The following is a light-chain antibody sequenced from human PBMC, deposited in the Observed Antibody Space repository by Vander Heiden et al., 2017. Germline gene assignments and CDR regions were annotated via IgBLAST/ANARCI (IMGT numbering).Light chain of an antibody. V-gene: IGKV1-39*01. Sequence: EIQMTQSPSSLSASVRDILTITLLASQTITTYLHWYQQKPGKAPRLLIYAASSLQSGVPARFSGSGSGTDFTLTISSLQPEDFATYYCQQSYSNPLTFGGGTKVEIK. CDR2: AAS. CDR3: QQSYSNPLT. CDR1: QTITTY. J-gene: IGKJ4*01.